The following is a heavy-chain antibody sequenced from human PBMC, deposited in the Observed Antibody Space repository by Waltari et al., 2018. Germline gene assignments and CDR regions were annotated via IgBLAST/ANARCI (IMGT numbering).Heavy chain of an antibody. V-gene: IGHV1-3*01. CDR3: ASSRAYLIDVVYGMDV. CDR1: GYIFSKYA. J-gene: IGHJ6*02. D-gene: IGHD2-2*01. Sequence: AQIVQSGAEVKKPGAPVRVTCKASGYIFSKYAIHWVRQAPGQGLEWMGGINACNVYPPVSHEFHGRVTITRYTSASTAYMEMGSLASDDTAVFYCASSRAYLIDVVYGMDVLGQGTTVTVSS. CDR2: INACNVYP.